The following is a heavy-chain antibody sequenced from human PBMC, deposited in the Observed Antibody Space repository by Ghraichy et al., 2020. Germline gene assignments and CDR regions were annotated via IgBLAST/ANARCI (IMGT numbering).Heavy chain of an antibody. D-gene: IGHD2-15*01. Sequence: GGSLRLSCAASGFTVSSNYMSWVRQAPGKGLEWVSVIYSGGSTYYADSVKGRFTISRDNSKNTLYLQMNSLRAEDTAVYYCARVSRCSGGSCYSDYWGQGTLVTVSS. CDR3: ARVSRCSGGSCYSDY. CDR1: GFTVSSNY. V-gene: IGHV3-53*01. CDR2: IYSGGST. J-gene: IGHJ4*02.